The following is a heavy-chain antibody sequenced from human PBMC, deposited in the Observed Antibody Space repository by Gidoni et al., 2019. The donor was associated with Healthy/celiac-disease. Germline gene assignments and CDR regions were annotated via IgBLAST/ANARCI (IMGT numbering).Heavy chain of an antibody. V-gene: IGHV1-3*01. CDR3: ARDPIGGSSGWYGPYFDY. J-gene: IGHJ4*02. Sequence: QVQLVQSGAEVQKPGASVKVSCKASGYTFTSYAMHWVRQAPGQRLEWMGWINAGNGNTKYSQKFQGRVTITRDTSASTAYMELSSLRSEDTAVYYCARDPIGGSSGWYGPYFDYWGQGTLVTVSS. D-gene: IGHD6-19*01. CDR2: INAGNGNT. CDR1: GYTFTSYA.